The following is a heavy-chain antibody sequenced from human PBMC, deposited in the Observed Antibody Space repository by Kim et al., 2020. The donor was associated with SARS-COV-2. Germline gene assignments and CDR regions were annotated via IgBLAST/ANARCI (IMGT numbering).Heavy chain of an antibody. V-gene: IGHV3-30*18. J-gene: IGHJ6*01. D-gene: IGHD4-17*01. Sequence: GGSLRLSCAASGFTFSSYGMHWVRQAPGKGLEWVALISYDGSKRYYADSVKGRFTISRENSKNTVYLEMDSLRAEDTALYYCAKGADYGDYYYYGMDVWG. CDR1: GFTFSSYG. CDR2: ISYDGSKR. CDR3: AKGADYGDYYYYGMDV.